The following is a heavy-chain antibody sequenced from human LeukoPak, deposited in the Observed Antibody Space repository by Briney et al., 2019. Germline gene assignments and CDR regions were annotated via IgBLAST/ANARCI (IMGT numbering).Heavy chain of an antibody. D-gene: IGHD6-19*01. J-gene: IGHJ4*02. CDR1: GFTFSSYG. CDR3: AKDGWIAVAGTFDY. CDR2: ISGSGGST. V-gene: IGHV3-23*01. Sequence: PGGSLRLSCAASGFTFSSYGMSWVRQAPGKGLEWVSAISGSGGSTYYADSVKGRFTISRDNSKNTLFLQMNSLRAEDTAVYYCAKDGWIAVAGTFDYWGQGTLVTVSS.